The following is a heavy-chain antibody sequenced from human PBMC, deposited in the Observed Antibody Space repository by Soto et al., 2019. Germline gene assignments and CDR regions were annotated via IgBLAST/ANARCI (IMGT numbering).Heavy chain of an antibody. J-gene: IGHJ4*02. Sequence: GGSLRLSCSASGFTFSSYAMHWVRQAPGKGLEYVSAISSNGGSTYYADSVKGRFTISRDNSKNTLYLQMSSLRAEDTAVYYCVKDRYSSRWDPGYWGQGTLVTVSS. CDR1: GFTFSSYA. CDR2: ISSNGGST. CDR3: VKDRYSSRWDPGY. D-gene: IGHD6-13*01. V-gene: IGHV3-64D*06.